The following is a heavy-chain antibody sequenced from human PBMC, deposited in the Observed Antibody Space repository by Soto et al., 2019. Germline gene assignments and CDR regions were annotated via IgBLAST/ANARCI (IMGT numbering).Heavy chain of an antibody. D-gene: IGHD2-2*01. J-gene: IGHJ4*02. CDR3: ARVYCSSTSCYVGHFDY. CDR1: GYSFISYW. CDR2: IYPGDSDT. Sequence: PGESLKISCKGSGYSFISYWIGWVRQMPGKGLEWMGVIYPGDSDTRYSPSLQGQVTISADKSISTAYLQWSSLKASDTAMYYCARVYCSSTSCYVGHFDYWGQGTLVTVSS. V-gene: IGHV5-51*01.